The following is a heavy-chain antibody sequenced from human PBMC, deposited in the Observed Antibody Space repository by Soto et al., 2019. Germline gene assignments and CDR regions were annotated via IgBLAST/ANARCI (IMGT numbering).Heavy chain of an antibody. V-gene: IGHV4-31*03. CDR1: GGYMISGGYY. CDR3: ARGTRGRAFDI. CDR2: IYYSGST. D-gene: IGHD1-1*01. Sequence: SETLSVTCTVSGGYMISGGYYWSWIHKHPGKGLEGIGYIYYSGSTYYNPSLKSRVTISVDTSKNQFSLKLSSVTAADTAVYYCARGTRGRAFDIWGQGTMVTVSS. J-gene: IGHJ3*02.